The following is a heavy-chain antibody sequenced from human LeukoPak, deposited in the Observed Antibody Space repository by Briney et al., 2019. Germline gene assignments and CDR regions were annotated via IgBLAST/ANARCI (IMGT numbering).Heavy chain of an antibody. Sequence: PGGSLRLSCAASGFTLRDYYMSWIRQAPGTGLEWVSCISSSGSTKYYADSVKGRFTISRDKAKNSLYLQMNSLRAEDTAVYYCARDLDYYGSGEYFDYWGQGTLVTVSS. D-gene: IGHD3-10*01. V-gene: IGHV3-11*04. J-gene: IGHJ4*02. CDR3: ARDLDYYGSGEYFDY. CDR2: ISSSGSTK. CDR1: GFTLRDYY.